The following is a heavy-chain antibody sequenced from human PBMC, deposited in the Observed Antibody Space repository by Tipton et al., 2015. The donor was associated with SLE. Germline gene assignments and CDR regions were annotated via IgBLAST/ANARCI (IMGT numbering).Heavy chain of an antibody. CDR2: VYYSGST. CDR3: ARDRGTDYYYYYMDV. Sequence: TLSLTCTVSGVSITSGGYYWTWIRQHPGKALEWIGYVYYSGSTYYNPSLKSRVTISVDTSKNQFSLKLSSVTAADTAVYYCARDRGTDYYYYYMDVWGKGTTVTVSS. V-gene: IGHV4-31*03. J-gene: IGHJ6*03. CDR1: GVSITSGGYY. D-gene: IGHD2-8*02.